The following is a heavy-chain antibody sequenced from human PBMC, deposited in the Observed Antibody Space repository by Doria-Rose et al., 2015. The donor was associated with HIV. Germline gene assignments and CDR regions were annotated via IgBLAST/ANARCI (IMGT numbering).Heavy chain of an antibody. CDR3: ARAPMSSWYHYFDY. J-gene: IGHJ4*02. CDR2: ISPSDGTT. D-gene: IGHD6-13*01. V-gene: IGHV1-46*01. CDR1: GYTFTNYY. Sequence: QVQLVQSGAEVEKPGASVTVSCKTSGYTFTNYYMHWVRQAPGQGLEWMGIISPSDGTTTYTQIFQGRITMTKNTSASTVYMQLSSLRSDDTAVYYCARAPMSSWYHYFDYWGQGTLVTVSS.